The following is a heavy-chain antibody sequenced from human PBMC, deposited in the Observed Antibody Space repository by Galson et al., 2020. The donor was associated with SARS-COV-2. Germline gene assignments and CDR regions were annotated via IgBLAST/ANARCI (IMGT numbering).Heavy chain of an antibody. CDR2: ISISGGT. J-gene: IGHJ4*02. CDR1: GGSISSVGYY. V-gene: IGHV4-31*03. CDR3: ARELLSSHNFDY. Sequence: SETLSLTCTVSGGSISSVGYYWTWIRQHPGKGLEWIGYISISGGTYYNPSLKSRVTISLDTSKNQFSLNLNSVTPADTAVYYCARELLSSHNFDYWGQGTLVTVSS. D-gene: IGHD2-15*01.